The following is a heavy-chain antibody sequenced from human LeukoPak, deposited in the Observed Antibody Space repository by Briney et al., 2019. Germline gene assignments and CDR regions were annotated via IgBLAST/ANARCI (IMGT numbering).Heavy chain of an antibody. Sequence: GGSLRLSCAASGFTFSSYWMHWARQAPGKGLVWVSRINSDGSSTSYADSVKGRFTISRDNAKNTLYLQMNSLRAEDTAVYYCARSLWRAYDFWSGYYDRGFDYWGQGTLVTVSS. D-gene: IGHD3-3*01. CDR3: ARSLWRAYDFWSGYYDRGFDY. V-gene: IGHV3-74*01. J-gene: IGHJ4*02. CDR2: INSDGSST. CDR1: GFTFSSYW.